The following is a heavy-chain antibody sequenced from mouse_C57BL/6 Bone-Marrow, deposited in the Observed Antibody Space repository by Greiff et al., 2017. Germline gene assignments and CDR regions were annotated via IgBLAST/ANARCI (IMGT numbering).Heavy chain of an antibody. V-gene: IGHV2-9-1*01. CDR1: GFSLTSYA. J-gene: IGHJ1*03. CDR3: ARQFGV. CDR2: IWTGGCT. Sequence: VQVVESGPGLVAPSQSLSITCTVSGFSLTSYAISWVRQPPGKGLEWLGVIWTGGCTNYNSALKSRLSISKDNSKSQVFLKLNSLQTDDTARYYCARQFGVWGTGTTVTVSS.